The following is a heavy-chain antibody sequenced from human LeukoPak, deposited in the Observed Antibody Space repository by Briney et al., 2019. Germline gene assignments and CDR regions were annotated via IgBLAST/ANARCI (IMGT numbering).Heavy chain of an antibody. D-gene: IGHD5-18*01. CDR2: IKQDGSEK. CDR1: GFTFSSYS. Sequence: GGSLRLSCAASGFTFSSYSMNWVRQAPGKGLEWVANIKQDGSEKYYVDSVRGRFTISRDNAKNSLYLQMNSLRAEDTAVYYCARRGGYSYGPFDYWGQGTLVSVSS. J-gene: IGHJ4*02. CDR3: ARRGGYSYGPFDY. V-gene: IGHV3-7*01.